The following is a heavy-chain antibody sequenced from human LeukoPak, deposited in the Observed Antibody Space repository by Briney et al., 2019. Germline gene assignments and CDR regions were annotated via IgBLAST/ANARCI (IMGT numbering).Heavy chain of an antibody. CDR3: AKDLQGPTVTTSDY. CDR1: GFTFSSYA. CDR2: ISGSGGST. Sequence: GGSLRLSCAASGFTFSSYAMSWVRQAPGKGLEWVSAISGSGGSTYYADSVKGRFTISRDNSKNTLYLQMNSLRAEDTAVYYCAKDLQGPTVTTSDYWGQGTLVTVSS. D-gene: IGHD4-17*01. V-gene: IGHV3-23*01. J-gene: IGHJ4*02.